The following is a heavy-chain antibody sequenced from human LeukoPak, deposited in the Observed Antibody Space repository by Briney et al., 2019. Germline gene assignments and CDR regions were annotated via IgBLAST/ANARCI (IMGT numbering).Heavy chain of an antibody. D-gene: IGHD3-10*01. Sequence: GASVKVSCKASGYTFTSYAMNWVRQAPGQGLEWMGWINIITGNPTYAQGFTGRFVFSLDTSVSTAYLQISSLKAEDTAMYYCARVGFPTYYYYMDVWGKGTTVTVSS. V-gene: IGHV7-4-1*02. J-gene: IGHJ6*03. CDR1: GYTFTSYA. CDR2: INIITGNP. CDR3: ARVGFPTYYYYMDV.